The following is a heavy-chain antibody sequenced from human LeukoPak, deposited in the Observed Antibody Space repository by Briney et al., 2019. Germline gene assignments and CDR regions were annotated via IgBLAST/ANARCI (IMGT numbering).Heavy chain of an antibody. CDR3: ARHRDYYDSSGSRYFDL. D-gene: IGHD3-22*01. V-gene: IGHV4-39*01. CDR2: IYYSGST. Sequence: PSETLSLTCTVSGGSISSTNYYWGWIRQPPGKGLEWIGSIYYSGSTYYNPSLKSRVTISVDTSKNQFSLKLSSVTAADTAVYYCARHRDYYDSSGSRYFDLWGRGTLVTVSS. CDR1: GGSISSTNYY. J-gene: IGHJ2*01.